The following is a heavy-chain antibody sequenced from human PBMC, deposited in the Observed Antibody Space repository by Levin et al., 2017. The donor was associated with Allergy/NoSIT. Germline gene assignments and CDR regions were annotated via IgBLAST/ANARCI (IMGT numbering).Heavy chain of an antibody. CDR1: GFSFNNYW. J-gene: IGHJ6*02. CDR2: VHSDGTRR. D-gene: IGHD6-19*01. V-gene: IGHV3-74*01. Sequence: PGGSLRLSCAASGFSFNNYWMHWVRQAPGKGLVWVARVHSDGTRRSYADSVKGRLTISRDNTKNTLYLDMHSLRADDTAVYYCVRGRPAVDNFYYNYDGMDAWGQGTMVTVSS. CDR3: VRGRPAVDNFYYNYDGMDA.